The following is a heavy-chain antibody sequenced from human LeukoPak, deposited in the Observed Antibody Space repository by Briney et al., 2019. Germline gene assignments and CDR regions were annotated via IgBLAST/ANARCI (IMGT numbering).Heavy chain of an antibody. D-gene: IGHD4-17*01. J-gene: IGHJ4*02. CDR2: ISYSGST. CDR1: GASIITYY. CDR3: AKVATVTNQYYFDY. Sequence: PSETLSLTCTVSGASIITYYWSWIRQPPGKGLEWIGYISYSGSTNYNPSLKSRVTISVDTSQNQFSLKLTSVTAADTAVYYCAKVATVTNQYYFDYWGRGTLVTVSS. V-gene: IGHV4-59*01.